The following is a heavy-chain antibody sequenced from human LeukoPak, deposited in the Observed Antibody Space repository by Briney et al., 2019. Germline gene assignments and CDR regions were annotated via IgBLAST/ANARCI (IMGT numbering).Heavy chain of an antibody. CDR1: GFSLSTSGMC. Sequence: SGPTLVNPTQTLTLTCTLSGFSLSTSGMCVSWIRQPPGKALEWLARIDWDDDKYYSTSLKTRLTISKDTSKNQVVLTMTNMDPVDTATYYCARTLSGTGYFDYWGQGTLVTVSS. J-gene: IGHJ4*02. CDR2: IDWDDDK. D-gene: IGHD3-10*01. CDR3: ARTLSGTGYFDY. V-gene: IGHV2-70*11.